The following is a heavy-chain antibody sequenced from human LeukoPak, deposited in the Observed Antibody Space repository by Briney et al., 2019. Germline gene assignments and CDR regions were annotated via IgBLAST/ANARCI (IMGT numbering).Heavy chain of an antibody. CDR3: ATYYGSGGVWFDP. V-gene: IGHV5-51*01. CDR1: GYSFTKYW. J-gene: IGHJ5*02. D-gene: IGHD3-10*01. CDR2: IYPGDSDT. Sequence: GESLKISCKGSGYSFTKYWIGWVRQMPGKGLEWMGIIYPGDSDTKYSPSFQGQVTMSADKSISTAYLQWSSLKASDTAMYYCATYYGSGGVWFDPWGQGTLVTVSS.